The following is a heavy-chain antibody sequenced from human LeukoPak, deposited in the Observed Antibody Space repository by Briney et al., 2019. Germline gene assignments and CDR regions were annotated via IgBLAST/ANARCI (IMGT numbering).Heavy chain of an antibody. CDR1: GFTFSNYSM. CDR2: IYHSGIT. CDR3: TSNGWYSLDN. Sequence: TGGSLRLSCAASGFTFSNYSMNWVRQPPGKGLEWIGEIYHSGITTSNPSLKSRVTISVDKSKNEFSLKLNSVTAADTAIYYCTSNGWYSLDNWGQGTLVTVSS. J-gene: IGHJ4*02. D-gene: IGHD6-19*01. V-gene: IGHV4-4*02.